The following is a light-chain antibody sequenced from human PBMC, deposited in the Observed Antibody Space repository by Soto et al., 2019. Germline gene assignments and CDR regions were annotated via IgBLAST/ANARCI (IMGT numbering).Light chain of an antibody. V-gene: IGLV1-47*01. Sequence: QSVLTQPPSASGTPGQRVTISCSGSSSNIGNNYLYWYQQLPGMAPKLLVYKNNQRPSGVPERFSGSKSGTSASLAISGLRSEDEADYYCATWDDGLSGYVFATGTKVTVL. CDR3: ATWDDGLSGYV. CDR1: SSNIGNNY. CDR2: KNN. J-gene: IGLJ1*01.